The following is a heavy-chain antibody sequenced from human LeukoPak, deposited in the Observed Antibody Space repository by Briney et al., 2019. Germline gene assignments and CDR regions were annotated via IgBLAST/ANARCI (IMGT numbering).Heavy chain of an antibody. V-gene: IGHV3-23*01. Sequence: PGGSLRLSCAASGFTFSSYGMSWVRQAPGKGLEWVPAISGSGDYTYYADSVKGRFAISRDNSKNTLYLQMNSLRAEDTAVYYCAKGGIAVAGTSYYYYMDVWGKGTTVTISS. D-gene: IGHD6-19*01. J-gene: IGHJ6*03. CDR3: AKGGIAVAGTSYYYYMDV. CDR2: ISGSGDYT. CDR1: GFTFSSYG.